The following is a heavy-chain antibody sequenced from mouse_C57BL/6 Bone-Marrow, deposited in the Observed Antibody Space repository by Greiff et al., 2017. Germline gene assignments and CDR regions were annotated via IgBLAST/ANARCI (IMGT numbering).Heavy chain of an antibody. V-gene: IGHV1-69*01. J-gene: IGHJ4*01. Sequence: VQLQQPGAELVMPGASVKLSCKASGYTFTSYWKHWVKQRPGQGLEWIGEIDPSDSYTNYNQKFKGKSTLTVDKSSSTAYMQLSSLTSEDSAVYYCARGRGRAMDYWGQGTSVTVSS. CDR3: ARGRGRAMDY. CDR2: IDPSDSYT. CDR1: GYTFTSYW.